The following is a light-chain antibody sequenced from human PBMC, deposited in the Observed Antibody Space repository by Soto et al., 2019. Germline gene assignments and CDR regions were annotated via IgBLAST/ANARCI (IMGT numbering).Light chain of an antibody. J-gene: IGKJ2*01. CDR1: QSVSSNH. CDR3: QQYGSSPYT. V-gene: IGKV3-20*01. CDR2: AST. Sequence: EIVVTQSPSTLSLSPGERATLSCRASQSVSSNHLAWYQQKPGQAPRLLIFASTGRPTVIPDRFTGSGSGTDFALTISRLEPEDSEMYYCQQYGSSPYTFGQGTKVDIK.